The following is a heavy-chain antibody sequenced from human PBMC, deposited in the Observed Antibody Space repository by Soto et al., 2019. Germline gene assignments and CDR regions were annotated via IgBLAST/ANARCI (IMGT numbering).Heavy chain of an antibody. CDR3: ARDNDFWSGTPGAFHI. D-gene: IGHD3-3*01. V-gene: IGHV3-7*03. CDR2: IKQDGSEK. J-gene: IGHJ3*02. Sequence: VGSLRLSCAASVFTFSSYWMSWVRHSPGKGLEWVANIKQDGSEKYYVDSVKGRFTISRDNAKNSLYLQMNSLRAEDTAVYYCARDNDFWSGTPGAFHIWGQGTMVTVS. CDR1: VFTFSSYW.